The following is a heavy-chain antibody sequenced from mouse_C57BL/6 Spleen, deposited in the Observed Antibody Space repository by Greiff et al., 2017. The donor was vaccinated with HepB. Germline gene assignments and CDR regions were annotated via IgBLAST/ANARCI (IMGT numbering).Heavy chain of an antibody. J-gene: IGHJ3*01. V-gene: IGHV1-76*01. CDR3: ARDYGSSYPWFVY. CDR1: GYTFTDYY. CDR2: IYPGSGNT. D-gene: IGHD1-1*01. Sequence: QVQLQQSGAELVRPGASVKLSCKASGYTFTDYYINWVKQRPGQGLEWIARIYPGSGNTYYNEKFKGKATLTAEKSSSTAYMQLSSLTSEDSAVYFCARDYGSSYPWFVYWGQGTLVTVSA.